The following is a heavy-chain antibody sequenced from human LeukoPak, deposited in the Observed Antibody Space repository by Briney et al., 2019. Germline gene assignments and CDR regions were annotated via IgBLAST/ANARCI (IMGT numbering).Heavy chain of an antibody. Sequence: AGRSLRLSCAASGFTFSSYAMHWVRQAPGKGLEWVAVISYDGSNKYYADSVKGRFTISRDNSKNTLYLQMNSLRAEDTAVYYCARGADSCFDYWGQGTLVTVSS. V-gene: IGHV3-30-3*01. D-gene: IGHD3-22*01. J-gene: IGHJ4*02. CDR3: ARGADSCFDY. CDR2: ISYDGSNK. CDR1: GFTFSSYA.